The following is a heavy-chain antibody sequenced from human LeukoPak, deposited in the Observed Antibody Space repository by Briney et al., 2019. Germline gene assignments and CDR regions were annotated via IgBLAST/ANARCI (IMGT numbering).Heavy chain of an antibody. J-gene: IGHJ4*02. CDR3: ARGPIVVVPAQSMIL. D-gene: IGHD2-2*01. CDR1: GGTFSSYA. V-gene: IGHV1-69*13. Sequence: SVKVSCKASGGTFSSYAFSWVRQAPGQGLEWMGGITPIFGTTNYAQKFQGRVTITADESTSTAYMELSSLRSEDTAVYYCARGPIVVVPAQSMILWGQGTLVTVSS. CDR2: ITPIFGTT.